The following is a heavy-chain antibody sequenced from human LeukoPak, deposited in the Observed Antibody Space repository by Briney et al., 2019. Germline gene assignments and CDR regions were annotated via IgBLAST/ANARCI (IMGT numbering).Heavy chain of an antibody. D-gene: IGHD2-21*02. Sequence: SETLSLTCAVYGGSFSGYYWSWIRQPPGKGLEWIGEINHSGSTNYNPSLKSRVTISVDTSKNQFSLKLSSVTAADTAVYYCARLAYCGGDCYSEYYFDYWGQGTLVTVAS. CDR1: GGSFSGYY. CDR2: INHSGST. J-gene: IGHJ4*02. V-gene: IGHV4-34*01. CDR3: ARLAYCGGDCYSEYYFDY.